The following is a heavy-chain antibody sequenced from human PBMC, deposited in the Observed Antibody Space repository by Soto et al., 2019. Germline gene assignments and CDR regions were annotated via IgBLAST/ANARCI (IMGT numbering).Heavy chain of an antibody. CDR2: ISTGNGNT. V-gene: IGHV1-18*01. CDR1: DYTFTNYD. D-gene: IGHD4-17*01. CDR3: ARGATVTNDF. J-gene: IGHJ4*02. Sequence: QVQLVQSGAEVKKPGASVIISCKASDYTFTNYDFNWVRQAPGQGLEWMGWISTGNGNTKYAQTFQGRVTMTTDTATRTAYMELRSLTSADTAVYYCARGATVTNDFWGQGTRVTVSS.